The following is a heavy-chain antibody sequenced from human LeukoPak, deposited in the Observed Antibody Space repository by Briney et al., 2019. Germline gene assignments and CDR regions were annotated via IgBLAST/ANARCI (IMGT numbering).Heavy chain of an antibody. J-gene: IGHJ4*02. CDR3: ARGPRLYYYDSSGYIPLGY. Sequence: GASVKVSCKASGYTFTGYYMHWVRQAPGQGLEWMGWMNPNSGNTGYAQKFQGRVTMTRNTSISTAYMELSSLRSEDTAVYYCARGPRLYYYDSSGYIPLGYWGQGTLVTVSS. V-gene: IGHV1-8*02. CDR2: MNPNSGNT. D-gene: IGHD3-22*01. CDR1: GYTFTGYY.